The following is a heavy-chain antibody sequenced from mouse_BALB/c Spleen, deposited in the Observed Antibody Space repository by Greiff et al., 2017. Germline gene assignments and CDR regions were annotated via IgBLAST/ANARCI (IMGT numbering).Heavy chain of an antibody. V-gene: IGHV2-6-7*01. CDR3: AKGGYGNLDAMDY. D-gene: IGHD2-10*02. CDR2: IWGDGST. Sequence: VQLQESGPGLVAPSQSLSITCTVSGFSLTGYGVNWVRQPPGKGLEWLGMIWGDGSTDYNSALKSRLSISKDNSKSQVFLKMNSLQTDDTAMYYCAKGGYGNLDAMDYWGQGTSVTVSA. J-gene: IGHJ4*01. CDR1: GFSLTGYG.